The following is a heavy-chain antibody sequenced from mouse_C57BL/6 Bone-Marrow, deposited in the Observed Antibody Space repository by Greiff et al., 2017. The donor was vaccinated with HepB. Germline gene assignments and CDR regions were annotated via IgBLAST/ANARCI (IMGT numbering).Heavy chain of an antibody. V-gene: IGHV10-1*01. CDR1: GFSFNTYA. Sequence: EVKLVESGGGLVQPKGSLKLSCAASGFSFNTYAMNWVRQAPGKGLEWVARIRSKSNNYATYYADSVKDRFTISRDDSESMLYLQMNNLKTEDTAMYYCVRHGTGRGFAYWGQGTLVTVSA. J-gene: IGHJ3*01. CDR2: IRSKSNNYAT. CDR3: VRHGTGRGFAY. D-gene: IGHD4-1*01.